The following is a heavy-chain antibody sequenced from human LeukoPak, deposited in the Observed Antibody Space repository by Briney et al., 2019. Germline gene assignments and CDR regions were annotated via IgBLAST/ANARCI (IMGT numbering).Heavy chain of an antibody. J-gene: IGHJ6*03. D-gene: IGHD3-22*01. CDR1: GGSVSSANYY. CDR3: TRSADGQYYYNSSGFSYYYYMDV. V-gene: IGHV4-39*01. Sequence: TSETLSLTCTLSGGSVSSANYYWGWIRQPPGKGLQWIGSIYYSGRTFYTPSLKSRVTISVDTSNNQVSLNLISVTAADTAVYYCTRSADGQYYYNSSGFSYYYYMDVWGKGTTVTISS. CDR2: IYYSGRT.